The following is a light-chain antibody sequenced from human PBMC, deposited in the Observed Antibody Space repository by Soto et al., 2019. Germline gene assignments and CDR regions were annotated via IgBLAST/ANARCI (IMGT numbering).Light chain of an antibody. CDR3: QQRSIWPFT. CDR1: QSVSSY. CDR2: DAS. Sequence: EIVLTQSPATLSLSPGERATLSCRASQSVSSYLAWYQQKPGQAPRLLIYDASSRATGIPARFSGSGSGTDFTLTISSLEPEDFAVYYCQQRSIWPFTFLQGTRLEIK. J-gene: IGKJ5*01. V-gene: IGKV3-11*01.